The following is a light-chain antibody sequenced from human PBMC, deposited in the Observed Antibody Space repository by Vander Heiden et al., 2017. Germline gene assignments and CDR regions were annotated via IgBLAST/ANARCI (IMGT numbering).Light chain of an antibody. CDR3: ATWDDTFNGVV. CDR2: RNT. CDR1: SSNIGTNY. J-gene: IGLJ2*01. V-gene: IGLV1-47*01. Sequence: QSVLTQPPSAYGTPGQRVTLPCSGSSSNIGTNYVYWYQQLPGTAPKLLIYRNTERPSGVPDRFSGSKSGTSASLAIGGLRSEDEADYFCATWDDTFNGVVFGGGTKLTVL.